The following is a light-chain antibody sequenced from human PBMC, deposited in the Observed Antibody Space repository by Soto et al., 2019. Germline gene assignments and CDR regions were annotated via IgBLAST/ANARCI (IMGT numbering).Light chain of an antibody. Sequence: TQSPSSLSASVGDRVTITCRASQGISSYLAWYQQRPGQAPRLLIYDTSTRATDIPARFSGSGSGTEFTLTIASLQSEDFAVYYCQQYNHWPRMLSFGGGTRV. CDR2: DTS. CDR1: QGISSY. J-gene: IGKJ4*01. V-gene: IGKV3-15*01. CDR3: QQYNHWPRMLS.